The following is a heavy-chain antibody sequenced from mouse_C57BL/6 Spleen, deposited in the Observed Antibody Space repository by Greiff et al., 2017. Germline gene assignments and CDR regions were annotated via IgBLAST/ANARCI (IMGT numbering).Heavy chain of an antibody. J-gene: IGHJ2*01. V-gene: IGHV1-55*01. CDR1: GYTFTSYW. CDR3: ARGGSTMIREYYFGY. Sequence: QVQLQQSGAELVKPGASVTMSCKASGYTFTSYWITWVKQRPGQGLEWIGDLYPGSVSTNYNEKFKSKATLTVDTSSSTAYMQLSSLTSEDSAVYYCARGGSTMIREYYFGYWGQGTTLTVAS. D-gene: IGHD2-4*01. CDR2: LYPGSVST.